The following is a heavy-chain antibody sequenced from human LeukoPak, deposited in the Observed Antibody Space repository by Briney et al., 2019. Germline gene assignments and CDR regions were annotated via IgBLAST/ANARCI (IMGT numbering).Heavy chain of an antibody. CDR2: INHSGSA. Sequence: PSETLSLTCAVSGGSFSGYYWTWIRQPPGKGLEWIGEINHSGSANYNPSLMSRVTISLDTSKNHFSLNLSSVTAADTAVYYCARGQGTVTTHWGQGTLVTVSS. J-gene: IGHJ4*02. D-gene: IGHD4-11*01. CDR1: GGSFSGYY. CDR3: ARGQGTVTTH. V-gene: IGHV4-34*01.